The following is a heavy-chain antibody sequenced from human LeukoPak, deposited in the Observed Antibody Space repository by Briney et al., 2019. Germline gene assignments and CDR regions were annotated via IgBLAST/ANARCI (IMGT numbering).Heavy chain of an antibody. Sequence: GESLKISCKGSGYTFSSHWIAWVRQIRGKGLEWMGIIYPADSDTRYSPSFQGQVTFSVDKSISTAYLQWSSLKASDTAMYYCARHGNDYGDYGFDYWGQGTLVTVSS. CDR1: GYTFSSHW. CDR2: IYPADSDT. D-gene: IGHD4-17*01. V-gene: IGHV5-51*01. J-gene: IGHJ4*02. CDR3: ARHGNDYGDYGFDY.